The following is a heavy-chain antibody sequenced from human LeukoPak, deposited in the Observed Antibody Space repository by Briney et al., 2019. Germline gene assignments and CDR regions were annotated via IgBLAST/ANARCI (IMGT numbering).Heavy chain of an antibody. J-gene: IGHJ4*02. D-gene: IGHD1-26*01. CDR1: GYTFTAWY. CDR3: ARGRASVLDY. CDR2: INPNSGGT. Sequence: GASVKVFYKTSGYTFTAWYMRWVRQAPGQGLEWMGQINPNSGGTDYAQKFQGRVTMTRDTSISTAYMELTRLTSDDTAVYYCARGRASVLDYWGQGILVTVSS. V-gene: IGHV1-2*06.